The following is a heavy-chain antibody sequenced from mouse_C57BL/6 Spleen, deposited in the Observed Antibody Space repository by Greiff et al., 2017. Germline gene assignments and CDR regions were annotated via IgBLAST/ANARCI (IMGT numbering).Heavy chain of an antibody. D-gene: IGHD2-3*01. Sequence: EVQRVESEGGLVQPGSSMKLSCTASGFTFSDYYMAWVRQVPEKGLEWVANINYDGSSTYYLDSLKSRFIISRDNAKNILYLQMSSLKSEDTATYYCARVASDGYYGAWFAYWGQGTLVTVSA. CDR3: ARVASDGYYGAWFAY. V-gene: IGHV5-16*01. CDR1: GFTFSDYY. CDR2: INYDGSST. J-gene: IGHJ3*01.